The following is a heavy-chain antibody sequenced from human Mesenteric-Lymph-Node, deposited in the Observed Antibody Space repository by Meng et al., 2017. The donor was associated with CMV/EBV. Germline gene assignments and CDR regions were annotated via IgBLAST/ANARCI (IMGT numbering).Heavy chain of an antibody. CDR3: ARDFTIAARQEFDY. V-gene: IGHV1-18*01. J-gene: IGHJ4*02. CDR2: ISAYNGNT. CDR1: GYTFTNYG. D-gene: IGHD6-6*01. Sequence: ASVKVSCKASGYTFTNYGISWVRQAPGQGLEWMGWISAYNGNTNYAQKLQGRVTMTTDTSTSTAYMELRSLRSDDTAVYYCARDFTIAARQEFDYWGQGTLVTVSS.